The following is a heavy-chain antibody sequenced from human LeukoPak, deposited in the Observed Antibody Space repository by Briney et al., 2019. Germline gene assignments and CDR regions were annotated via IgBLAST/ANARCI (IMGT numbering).Heavy chain of an antibody. CDR1: GGSFSGYY. CDR3: ARGQNGSIPLLGLLPYYFDH. D-gene: IGHD2-15*01. CDR2: INHSGST. Sequence: PSETLSLTCAVYGGSFSGYYWSWIRQPPGKGLEWIGEINHSGSTNYNPSLKSRVTISVDTSKNQFSLKLSSVTAADTAVYYCARGQNGSIPLLGLLPYYFDHWGQGTLVTVSS. J-gene: IGHJ4*02. V-gene: IGHV4-34*01.